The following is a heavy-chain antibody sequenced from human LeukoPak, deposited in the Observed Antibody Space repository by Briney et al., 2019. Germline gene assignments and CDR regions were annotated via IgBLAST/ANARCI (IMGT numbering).Heavy chain of an antibody. D-gene: IGHD2-2*02. J-gene: IGHJ4*02. Sequence: GGSLRLSCAASGFTFSNYRMSWVRQAPGKGLEWVADIKQDGNKKYYVDSVEGRFTISRDNAKNSLYLQMNSLRVEDTAVYYCARHSSARHLYLDFDYWGQGALVTVSS. CDR3: ARHSSARHLYLDFDY. CDR2: IKQDGNKK. CDR1: GFTFSNYR. V-gene: IGHV3-7*05.